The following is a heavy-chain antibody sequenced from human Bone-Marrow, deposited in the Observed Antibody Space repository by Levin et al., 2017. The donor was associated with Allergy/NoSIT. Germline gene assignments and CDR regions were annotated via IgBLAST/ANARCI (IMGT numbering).Heavy chain of an antibody. D-gene: IGHD2-15*01. CDR2: IYPGDSDT. CDR3: ARLQNSPVQLGYCSGGSCYPRTHAFDI. V-gene: IGHV5-51*01. CDR1: GYSFTSYW. Sequence: PGESLKISCKGSGYSFTSYWIGWVRQMPGKGLEWMGIIYPGDSDTRYSPSFQGQVTISADKSISTAYLQWSSLKASDTAMYYCARLQNSPVQLGYCSGGSCYPRTHAFDIWGQGTMVTVSS. J-gene: IGHJ3*02.